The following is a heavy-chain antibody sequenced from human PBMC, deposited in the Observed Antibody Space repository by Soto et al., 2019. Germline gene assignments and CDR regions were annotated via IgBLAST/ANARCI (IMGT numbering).Heavy chain of an antibody. CDR2: IYYSGST. D-gene: IGHD3-10*01. CDR1: GGSISSGDYY. J-gene: IGHJ4*02. CDR3: ARTKRGSGPTWDY. Sequence: QVQLQESGPGLVKPSQTLSLTCTVSGGSISSGDYYWSWIRQPPGKGLEWIGYIYYSGSTYYNPSLKRRVTISVDTSKNQCSQKVSSVTAADTAVYYCARTKRGSGPTWDYWGQGTLVTVSS. V-gene: IGHV4-30-4*01.